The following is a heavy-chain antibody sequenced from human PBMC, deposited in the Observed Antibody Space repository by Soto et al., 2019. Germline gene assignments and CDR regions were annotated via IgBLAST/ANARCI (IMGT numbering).Heavy chain of an antibody. Sequence: QVQLVQSGAEVKKPGSSVKVSCKASGGTFSSYAISWVRQAPGQGLEWMGGIFPIFGTANYARKCQGRVTITADESTSTGYMGMSSLRSEDTAVYYCASSGGVGYYWGQGTLVTVSS. CDR3: ASSGGVGYY. V-gene: IGHV1-69*01. CDR2: IFPIFGTA. D-gene: IGHD3-10*01. J-gene: IGHJ4*02. CDR1: GGTFSSYA.